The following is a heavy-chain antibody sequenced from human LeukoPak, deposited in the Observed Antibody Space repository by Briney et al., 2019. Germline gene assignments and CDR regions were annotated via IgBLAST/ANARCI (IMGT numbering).Heavy chain of an antibody. Sequence: SETLSLTCAVYGGSFSPYYWSWIRQSPDKGLEWIGEINHSRSTNYNPSLKSRVTISVDTSKNQFSLKLSSVTAADTAVYYCARDLRYFDWYIDYWGQGTLVTVSS. CDR3: ARDLRYFDWYIDY. J-gene: IGHJ4*02. V-gene: IGHV4-34*01. CDR1: GGSFSPYY. CDR2: INHSRST. D-gene: IGHD3-9*01.